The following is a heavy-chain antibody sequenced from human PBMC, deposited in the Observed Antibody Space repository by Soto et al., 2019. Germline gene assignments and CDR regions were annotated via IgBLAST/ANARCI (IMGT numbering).Heavy chain of an antibody. CDR1: GDSVSSNSAA. CDR3: ARGFEHIVVVTAIHYYYGMDV. Sequence: SQTLSLTCAISGDSVSSNSAAWNWIRQSPSRGLEWLGRTYYRSKWYNDYAVSVKSRITINPDTSKNQFSLQLNSVTPEDTAVYYCARGFEHIVVVTAIHYYYGMDVWGQGTTVTVSS. D-gene: IGHD2-21*02. J-gene: IGHJ6*02. V-gene: IGHV6-1*01. CDR2: TYYRSKWYN.